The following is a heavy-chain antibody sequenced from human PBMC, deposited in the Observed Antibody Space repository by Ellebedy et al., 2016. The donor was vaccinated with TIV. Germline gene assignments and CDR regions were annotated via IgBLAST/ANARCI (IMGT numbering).Heavy chain of an antibody. CDR3: AREVTGDAFDI. V-gene: IGHV3-21*01. CDR1: GFTFSSYA. J-gene: IGHJ3*02. CDR2: ISSSSSYI. Sequence: GESLKISCAASGFTFSSYAMSWVRQAPGKGLEWVSSISSSSSYIYYADSVKGRFTISRDNAKNSLYLQMNSLRAEDTAVYYCAREVTGDAFDIWGQGTMVTVSS. D-gene: IGHD2-21*02.